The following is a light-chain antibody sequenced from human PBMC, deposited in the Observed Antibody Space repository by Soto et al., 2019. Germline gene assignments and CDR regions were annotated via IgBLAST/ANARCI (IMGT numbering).Light chain of an antibody. CDR2: GAS. CDR1: RGVSTSY. V-gene: IGKV3D-7*01. J-gene: IGKJ1*01. CDR3: QQDYNLPRT. Sequence: PGARVTLSCRASRGVSTSYLTSYRQRLDQAPRLLIYGASTRATPIPARFSGSGSGTDFTLTISSLQPEDFAVYYCQQDYNLPRTFGQGTKVEIK.